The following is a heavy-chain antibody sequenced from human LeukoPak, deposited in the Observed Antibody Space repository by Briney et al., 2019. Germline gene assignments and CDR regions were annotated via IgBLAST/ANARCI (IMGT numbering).Heavy chain of an antibody. D-gene: IGHD5-18*01. CDR3: SKEETASTRSDLDH. CDR1: GFIFTDYG. Sequence: GGSLRLSCAASGFIFTDYGMHWVRQAPGKGLEWLTFIRYDGSDKYYADSVKGRFTISRDNSTNTLYLQMNSLTSEDTAVYYCSKEETASTRSDLDHWGQGILVTVSS. CDR2: IRYDGSDK. J-gene: IGHJ4*02. V-gene: IGHV3-30*02.